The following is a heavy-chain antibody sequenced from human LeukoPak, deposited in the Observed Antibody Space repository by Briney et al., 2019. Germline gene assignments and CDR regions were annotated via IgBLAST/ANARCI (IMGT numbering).Heavy chain of an antibody. Sequence: ASVKVSCKASGYTFTSYYMHWVRQAPGQGLEWMGWISAYNGNTNYAQKLQGRVTMTTDTSTSTAYMELRSLRSDDTAVYYCARDRSPDIVVVPAAVDYWGQGTLVTVSS. D-gene: IGHD2-2*01. CDR3: ARDRSPDIVVVPAAVDY. CDR1: GYTFTSYY. V-gene: IGHV1-18*04. J-gene: IGHJ4*02. CDR2: ISAYNGNT.